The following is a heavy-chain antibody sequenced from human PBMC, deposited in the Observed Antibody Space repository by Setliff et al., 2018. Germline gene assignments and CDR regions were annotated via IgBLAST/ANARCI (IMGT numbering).Heavy chain of an antibody. V-gene: IGHV4-34*01. J-gene: IGHJ5*02. CDR3: ARGRNVAARLLDT. Sequence: SETLSLTCAAYGGTFSHYYWTWIRQSPGKGLEWIGEINHSGGTNYNPSLKSRVTISIDTSKDQFSLRMSSVSAADAAIYYCARGRNVAARLLDTWGQGSRVTVSS. D-gene: IGHD6-6*01. CDR2: INHSGGT. CDR1: GGTFSHYY.